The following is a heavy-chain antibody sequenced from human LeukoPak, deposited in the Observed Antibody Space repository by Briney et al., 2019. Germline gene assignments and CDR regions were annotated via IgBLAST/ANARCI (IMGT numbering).Heavy chain of an antibody. Sequence: PSETLSLTCTVSGGSISSSSYYWGWIGQPPGKGLEWIGSIYYSGSTYYNPSLKSRVTISVDTSKNQFSLKLSSVTAADTAVYYCASNLYDSSGYYPQEFDYWGQGTLVTVSS. CDR3: ASNLYDSSGYYPQEFDY. CDR1: GGSISSSSYY. V-gene: IGHV4-39*01. J-gene: IGHJ4*02. CDR2: IYYSGST. D-gene: IGHD3-22*01.